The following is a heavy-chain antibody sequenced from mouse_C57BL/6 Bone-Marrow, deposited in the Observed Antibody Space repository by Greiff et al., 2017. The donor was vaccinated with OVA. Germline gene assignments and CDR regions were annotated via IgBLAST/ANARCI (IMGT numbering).Heavy chain of an antibody. CDR2: IYPRSGNT. V-gene: IGHV1-81*01. CDR1: GYTFTSYG. Sequence: QVQLQQSGAELARPGASVKLSCKASGYTFTSYGISWVKQRTGQGLEWIGEIYPRSGNTYYNEKFKGKATLTADKSSSTAYMELRSLTSEDSAVYFCARSFITTVGAYWGQGTLVTVSA. CDR3: ARSFITTVGAY. J-gene: IGHJ3*01. D-gene: IGHD1-1*01.